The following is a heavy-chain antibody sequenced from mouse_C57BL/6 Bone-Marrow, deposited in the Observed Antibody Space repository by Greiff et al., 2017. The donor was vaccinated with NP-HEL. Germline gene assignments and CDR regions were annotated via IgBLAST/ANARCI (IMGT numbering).Heavy chain of an antibody. V-gene: IGHV6-3*01. D-gene: IGHD2-4*01. CDR2: IRLKSDNYAT. CDR1: GFTFSNYW. J-gene: IGHJ4*01. Sequence: EVKLMESGGGLVQPGGSMKLSCVASGFTFSNYWMNWVRQSPEKGLEWVAQIRLKSDNYATHYAESVKGRFTISRDDSKSSVYLQMNNLRAEDTGIYYCTGSYDYDAYYAMDYWGQGTSVTVSS. CDR3: TGSYDYDAYYAMDY.